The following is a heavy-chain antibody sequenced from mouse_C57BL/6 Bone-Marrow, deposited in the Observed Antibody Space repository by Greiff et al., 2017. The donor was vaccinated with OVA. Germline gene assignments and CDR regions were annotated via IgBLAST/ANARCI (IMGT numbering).Heavy chain of an antibody. Sequence: EVQLQQSGPELVKPGASVKISCKASGYTSTDYYMNWVKQSHGKSLEWIGDINPNNGGTSYNQKFKGKATLTVDKSSSTAYMELRSLTSEDSAVYYCARSGAYYRDYWGQGTSVTVSS. J-gene: IGHJ4*01. CDR2: INPNNGGT. CDR1: GYTSTDYY. CDR3: ARSGAYYRDY. D-gene: IGHD2-12*01. V-gene: IGHV1-26*01.